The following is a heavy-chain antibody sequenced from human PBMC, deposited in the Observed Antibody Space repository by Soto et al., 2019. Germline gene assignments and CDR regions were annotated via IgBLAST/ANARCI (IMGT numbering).Heavy chain of an antibody. D-gene: IGHD3-10*01. V-gene: IGHV4-59*01. CDR3: AREARGVIGGMDV. CDR1: CSSIDVDE. Sequence: ESLCLTSTVHCSSIDVDEGRWIRQPPGKGLEWIGHISHSGSTNYNPSRKSRVTISVDTSKRQFSLKLSSVTAADTAVYYCAREARGVIGGMDVWGQGTTVTVSS. CDR2: ISHSGST. J-gene: IGHJ6*02.